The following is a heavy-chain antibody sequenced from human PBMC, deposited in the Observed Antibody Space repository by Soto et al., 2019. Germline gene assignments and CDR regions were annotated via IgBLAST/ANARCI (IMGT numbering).Heavy chain of an antibody. Sequence: EVQLVESGGGLVQPGGSLRLSCAASGFTFSNYAMAWVRQAPGKGLEWVSTITYSGGSRDYADSVKGRFTISRDNSKNTLYPQMNSLRAEDTAVYYCAKKGYYDTSGYPIRYFDYWGQGTLVTVSS. CDR2: ITYSGGSR. V-gene: IGHV3-23*04. CDR3: AKKGYYDTSGYPIRYFDY. J-gene: IGHJ4*02. CDR1: GFTFSNYA. D-gene: IGHD3-22*01.